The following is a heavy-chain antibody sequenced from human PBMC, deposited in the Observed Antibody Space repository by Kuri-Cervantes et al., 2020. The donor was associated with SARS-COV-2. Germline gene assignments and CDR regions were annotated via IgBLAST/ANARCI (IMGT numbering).Heavy chain of an antibody. CDR3: AATRGRDYYDNSFDY. CDR2: IKPNGGNT. J-gene: IGHJ4*02. V-gene: IGHV1-8*03. D-gene: IGHD3-22*01. CDR1: GYTFTSYD. Sequence: ASVKVSCKASGYTFTSYDINWVRQATGQGLEWMGWIKPNGGNTGYAQKFQGGVTITIKTYISTAYMELSSTRSEDTAVYYCAATRGRDYYDNSFDYWGQGTLVTVSS.